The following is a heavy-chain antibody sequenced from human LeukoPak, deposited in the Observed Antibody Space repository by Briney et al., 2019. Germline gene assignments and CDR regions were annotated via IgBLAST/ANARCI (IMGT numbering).Heavy chain of an antibody. J-gene: IGHJ4*02. CDR3: ASNRITVAKFDY. CDR2: IYHSGSA. V-gene: IGHV4-31*11. Sequence: SETLSLTWAVSGGSISSSGYFWSWIRQHPGKGPEWIGYIYHSGSAYYNPSLKSRVIISVDTSKNQFSLKLSSVTAADTAVYYCASNRITVAKFDYWGQGTLVTVSS. D-gene: IGHD6-19*01. CDR1: GGSISSSGYF.